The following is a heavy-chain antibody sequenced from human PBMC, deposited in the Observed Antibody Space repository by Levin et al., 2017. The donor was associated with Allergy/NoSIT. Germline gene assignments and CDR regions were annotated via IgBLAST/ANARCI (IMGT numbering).Heavy chain of an antibody. Sequence: GESLKISCVASGFTFSYYCMTWVRQAPGKGLEWVANIKRDGGETHYVDSVKGRFTISRDNAENSLHLQMNSLRAEDTAVYYCARSRGDKDGSIYRDLDYWGQGTLVTVSS. D-gene: IGHD3-22*01. CDR2: IKRDGGET. CDR1: GFTFSYYC. CDR3: ARSRGDKDGSIYRDLDY. J-gene: IGHJ4*02. V-gene: IGHV3-7*01.